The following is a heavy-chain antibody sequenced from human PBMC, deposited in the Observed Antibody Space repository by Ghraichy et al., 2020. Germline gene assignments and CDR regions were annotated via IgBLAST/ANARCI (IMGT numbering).Heavy chain of an antibody. CDR1: GFTFSSYA. CDR3: AKDPRYNWNQITDY. J-gene: IGHJ4*02. CDR2: ISGSGGST. Sequence: LTCAASGFTFSSYAMSWVRQAPGKGLEWVSAISGSGGSTYYADSVKGRFTISRDNSKNTLYLQMNSLRAEDTAVYYCAKDPRYNWNQITDYWGQGTLVTVSS. D-gene: IGHD1-20*01. V-gene: IGHV3-23*01.